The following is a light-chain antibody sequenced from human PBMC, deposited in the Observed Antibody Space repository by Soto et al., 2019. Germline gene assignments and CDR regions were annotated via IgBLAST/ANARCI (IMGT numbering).Light chain of an antibody. V-gene: IGLV4-69*01. CDR3: QTWGTGVLV. CDR2: VNSDGSH. CDR1: SGHSRYA. Sequence: QLVLTQSPSASASLGASVKLTCALTSGHSRYAIAWHQHQPEKRPQYLMKVNSDGSHTKGDGIPARFSGSSSGTERYLTISSLQSEDEADYYCQTWGTGVLVFGGGTKLTVL. J-gene: IGLJ2*01.